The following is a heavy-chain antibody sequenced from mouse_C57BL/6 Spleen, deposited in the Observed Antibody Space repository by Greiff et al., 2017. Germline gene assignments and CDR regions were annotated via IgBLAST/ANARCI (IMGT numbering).Heavy chain of an antibody. D-gene: IGHD2-4*01. CDR1: GYTFTEYT. V-gene: IGHV1-62-2*01. CDR2: FYPGSGSI. J-gene: IGHJ4*01. CDR3: ARHEDAYYDYDGDYYAMDY. Sequence: VQLQQSGAELVKPGASVKLSCKASGYTFTEYTIHWVKQRSGQGLEWIGWFYPGSGSIKYNEKFKDKATLTADKSSSTVYMELSRLTSEVSAVYFCARHEDAYYDYDGDYYAMDYWGQGTSVTVSS.